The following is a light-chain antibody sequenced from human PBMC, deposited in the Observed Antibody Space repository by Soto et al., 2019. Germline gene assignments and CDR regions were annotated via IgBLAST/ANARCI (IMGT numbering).Light chain of an antibody. J-gene: IGKJ1*01. Sequence: IVMTQSPATLSVSPGERATLSCRASQSVSSNLAWYQQKPGQAPRLLIYDASTRATGIPARFSGSGSGTDFTLTISGLQSEDFAVYYCQQYNNWPQTFGQGTKV. CDR2: DAS. CDR1: QSVSSN. V-gene: IGKV3-15*01. CDR3: QQYNNWPQT.